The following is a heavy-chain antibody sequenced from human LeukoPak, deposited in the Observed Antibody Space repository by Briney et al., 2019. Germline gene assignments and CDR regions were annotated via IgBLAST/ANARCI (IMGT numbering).Heavy chain of an antibody. CDR1: GYTLTSYG. Sequence: ASVKVSCKASGYTLTSYGISWVRQAPGQGLEWMGWISAYNGNTNYAQKLQGRVTMTTDTSTSTAYMELRSLRSDDTAVYYCARDRVVRGIYKRTFDYWGQGTLVTVSS. CDR2: ISAYNGNT. D-gene: IGHD3-10*01. CDR3: ARDRVVRGIYKRTFDY. V-gene: IGHV1-18*01. J-gene: IGHJ4*02.